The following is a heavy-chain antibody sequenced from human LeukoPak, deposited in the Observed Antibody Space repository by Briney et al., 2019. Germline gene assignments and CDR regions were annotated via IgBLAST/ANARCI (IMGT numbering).Heavy chain of an antibody. V-gene: IGHV5-51*01. J-gene: IGHJ5*02. CDR2: IYPGDSDT. CDR3: ARSQGYCSGGSCLQGDWFDP. D-gene: IGHD2-15*01. CDR1: GYSFTNYW. Sequence: GESLKISCKGSGYSFTNYWIGWVRQMPGKGLEWMGIIYPGDSDTRYSPSFQGQVTISADKSISTAYLQWGSLKASDTAMYYCARSQGYCSGGSCLQGDWFDPWGQGTLVTVSA.